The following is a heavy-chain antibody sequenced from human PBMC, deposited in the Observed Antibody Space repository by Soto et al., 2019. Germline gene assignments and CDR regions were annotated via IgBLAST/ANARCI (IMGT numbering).Heavy chain of an antibody. J-gene: IGHJ3*01. D-gene: IGHD2-21*02. CDR1: GCTVSSGGFY. V-gene: IGHV4-31*03. CDR2: IYYRGAT. CDR3: ARAPDGLVTFDV. Sequence: PSVTVCLTCPVAGCTVSSGGFYWRLLRQHPGKGLEWIGYIYYRGATYYNPSLRGRISISSDTSKNQFSLTLSSVTAADTAVYYCARAPDGLVTFDVWG.